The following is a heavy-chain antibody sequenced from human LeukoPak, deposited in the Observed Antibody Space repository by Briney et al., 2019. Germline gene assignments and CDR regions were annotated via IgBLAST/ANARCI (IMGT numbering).Heavy chain of an antibody. D-gene: IGHD3-16*01. V-gene: IGHV3-48*04. CDR3: ARSSERRYYFDY. CDR1: GFTFSNYG. CDR2: ISSGSITI. J-gene: IGHJ4*02. Sequence: PGGSLRLSCAASGFTFSNYGVNWVRQAPGKGLEWVSHISSGSITIYYADSVNGRFTISRDNAKNSLYLQMNSLRAEDTAIYYCARSSERRYYFDYWGQGTLVTVSS.